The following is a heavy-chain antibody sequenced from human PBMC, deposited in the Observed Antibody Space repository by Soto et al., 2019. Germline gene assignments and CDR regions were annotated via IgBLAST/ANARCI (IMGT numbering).Heavy chain of an antibody. V-gene: IGHV1-18*01. CDR1: GYTFTSYG. J-gene: IGHJ4*02. D-gene: IGHD1-1*01. CDR3: ARGRYGDY. CDR2: ISAHNGNT. Sequence: QVHLVQSGAEVKKPGASVKVSCKGSGYTFTSYGITWVRQAPGQGLEWMGWISAHNGNTDYAQKLQGRVTVTRDTPTRTAYMELRSLRSDDTAVYYCARGRYGDYWGQGARVTVSS.